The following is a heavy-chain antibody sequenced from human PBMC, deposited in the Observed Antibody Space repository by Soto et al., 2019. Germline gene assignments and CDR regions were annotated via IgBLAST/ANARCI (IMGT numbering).Heavy chain of an antibody. CDR1: GFSLSTSGEA. CDR3: AHGDTSDFPY. J-gene: IGHJ4*02. CDR2: IYWNGIE. Sequence: QITLRESGPALVKPTQTLTLTCTFSGFSLSTSGEAVGWIRQPPGKGLEWLALIYWNGIERYSPSLKKRLSIPKDTSKNNVVLTMTNMDPVDTATYYCAHGDTSDFPYWGQGTLVTVSS. V-gene: IGHV2-5*01. D-gene: IGHD3-10*01.